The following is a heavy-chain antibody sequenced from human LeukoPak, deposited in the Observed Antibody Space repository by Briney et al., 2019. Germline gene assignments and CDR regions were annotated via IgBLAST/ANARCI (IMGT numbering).Heavy chain of an antibody. CDR2: INPNSGDT. D-gene: IGHD1-1*01. Sequence: ASVKVSCKASGYTITGYYIHWVRQAPGQGLEWMGWINPNSGDTNYAQKFQGRVTMTRDTSINTAFMELSRLRSDDTAVYSCARDRHWNQGNFDYWGQGTLVTVSS. CDR1: GYTITGYY. J-gene: IGHJ4*02. V-gene: IGHV1-2*02. CDR3: ARDRHWNQGNFDY.